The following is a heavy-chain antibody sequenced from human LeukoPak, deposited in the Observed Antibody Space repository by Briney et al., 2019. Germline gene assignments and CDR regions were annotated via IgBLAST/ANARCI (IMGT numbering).Heavy chain of an antibody. V-gene: IGHV1-69*06. Sequence: GASVKVSCKASGGTFSSYAISWVRQAPGQGLEWMGGIIPIFGTANYAQKFQGRVTITADKSTSTAYMELSSLRSEDTAVYYCARDRASYGSSWYVGFGYWGQGTLVTVSS. J-gene: IGHJ4*02. CDR1: GGTFSSYA. D-gene: IGHD6-13*01. CDR2: IIPIFGTA. CDR3: ARDRASYGSSWYVGFGY.